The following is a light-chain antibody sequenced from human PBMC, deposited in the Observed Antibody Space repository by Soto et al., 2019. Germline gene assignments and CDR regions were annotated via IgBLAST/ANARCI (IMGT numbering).Light chain of an antibody. Sequence: EFVLTESPGTLSLSPGERATLSCRASPSVTNFLAWYQQKPGQAPRLLIYVASYRATGIPARFSGSGSGTEYTLTISNLQAEDFAVYYCQQFNNWPHTFGQGTRLEIK. J-gene: IGKJ5*01. V-gene: IGKV3-15*01. CDR3: QQFNNWPHT. CDR2: VAS. CDR1: PSVTNF.